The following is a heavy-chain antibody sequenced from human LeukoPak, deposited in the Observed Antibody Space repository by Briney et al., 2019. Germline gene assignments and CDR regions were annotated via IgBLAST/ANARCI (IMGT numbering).Heavy chain of an antibody. CDR3: ARDQTSVAGTVYNYFDP. V-gene: IGHV3-11*06. J-gene: IGHJ5*02. CDR2: ISGSSSYI. Sequence: PGGSLRLSCAASGFTFSDYYMSWIRQAPGKGLEWVSSISGSSSYIYYADSVKGRFTISRDNAKNSLYLQMNSLRAEDTAVYSCARDQTSVAGTVYNYFDPWGQGTLVTVSS. D-gene: IGHD6-19*01. CDR1: GFTFSDYY.